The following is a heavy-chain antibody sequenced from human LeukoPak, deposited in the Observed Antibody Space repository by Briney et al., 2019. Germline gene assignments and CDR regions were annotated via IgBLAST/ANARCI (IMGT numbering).Heavy chain of an antibody. D-gene: IGHD1-7*01. J-gene: IGHJ6*03. CDR1: GFTFSSYD. V-gene: IGHV3-30*18. CDR3: AKDQGWNFRGGMDV. Sequence: GGSLSLSCAASGFTFSSYDMHRVGHAPGKGLERGAVISYDGSNKYYADSVKGRFTISSDNSKNTLYLQMNSLRAEDRAVYYCAKDQGWNFRGGMDVWGKGTTVTVSS. CDR2: ISYDGSNK.